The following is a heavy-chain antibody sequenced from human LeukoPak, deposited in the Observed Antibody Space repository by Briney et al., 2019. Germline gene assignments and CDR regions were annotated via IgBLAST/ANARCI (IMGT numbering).Heavy chain of an antibody. CDR2: ILPILGIA. J-gene: IGHJ5*02. Sequence: SVKVSCTASGGTFTSYAISWVRHAPGQGLELMGRILPILGIANYAQKFQGRVTITADKSTSTAYMELSSLRSEDTAVYYCARGISVVVPAAIGWFDPWGQGTLVTVSS. CDR1: GGTFTSYA. D-gene: IGHD2-2*02. CDR3: ARGISVVVPAAIGWFDP. V-gene: IGHV1-69*04.